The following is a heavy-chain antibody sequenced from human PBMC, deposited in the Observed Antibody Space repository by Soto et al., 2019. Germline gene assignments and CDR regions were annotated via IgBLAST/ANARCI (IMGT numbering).Heavy chain of an antibody. CDR2: IYSGGST. D-gene: IGHD6-19*01. CDR3: ARDWESGAEYDAFDI. Sequence: EVQLVESGGGLVQPGGSLRLSCAASGFTVSSNYMSWVRQAPGKGLEWVSVIYSGGSTYYADSVKGRFTISRDNSKNTRYLQMNNLRAEDTAVDYCARDWESGAEYDAFDIWGQRTMVTDS. J-gene: IGHJ3*02. CDR1: GFTVSSNY. V-gene: IGHV3-66*01.